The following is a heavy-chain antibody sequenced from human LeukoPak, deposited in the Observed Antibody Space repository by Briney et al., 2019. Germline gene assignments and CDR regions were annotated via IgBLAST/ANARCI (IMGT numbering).Heavy chain of an antibody. CDR2: MNPNSGNT. Sequence: ASVKVSCKASGYTFTSYDINWVRQATGQALEWMGWMNPNSGNTGYAQKFQGRVTMTRNTSISTAYMELSSLRSEDTAVYYCARGERRTQKIDPWGQGTLVTVSS. J-gene: IGHJ5*02. CDR3: ARGERRTQKIDP. D-gene: IGHD1-1*01. V-gene: IGHV1-8*01. CDR1: GYTFTSYD.